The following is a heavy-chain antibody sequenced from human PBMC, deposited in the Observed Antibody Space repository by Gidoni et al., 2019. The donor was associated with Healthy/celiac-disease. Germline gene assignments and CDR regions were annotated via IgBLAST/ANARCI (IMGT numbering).Heavy chain of an antibody. D-gene: IGHD4-17*01. Sequence: QVQLVASGGGVVQPGRSLRLPCAASGSPSISHGMHWARQAPGKGLEWVAVISYDGSNKYYADSVKGRFTISRDNSKNTLYLQMNSLRAEDTAVYYCAKDQEDFDRNDYGDYRYYYGMDVWGQGTTVTVSS. CDR2: ISYDGSNK. CDR3: AKDQEDFDRNDYGDYRYYYGMDV. J-gene: IGHJ6*02. V-gene: IGHV3-30*18. CDR1: GSPSISHG.